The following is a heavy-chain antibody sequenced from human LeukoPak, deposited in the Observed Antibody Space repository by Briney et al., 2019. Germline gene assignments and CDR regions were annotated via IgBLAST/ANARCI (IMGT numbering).Heavy chain of an antibody. J-gene: IGHJ3*01. Sequence: PGGSLRLSCEPSGFSVDRSYMAWVRQGPGGGLEWVSAIYSGGTTFYRDSVKGKFIISRDTSKNTLFLQMNNLAVEDTSLYFCARMRTGYAFDLWGQGTMVSVSS. D-gene: IGHD5-12*01. CDR2: IYSGGTT. CDR3: ARMRTGYAFDL. CDR1: GFSVDRSY. V-gene: IGHV3-66*01.